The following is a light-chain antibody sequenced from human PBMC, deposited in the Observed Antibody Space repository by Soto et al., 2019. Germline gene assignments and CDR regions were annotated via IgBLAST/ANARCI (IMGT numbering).Light chain of an antibody. CDR3: QQYNSYSK. V-gene: IGKV1-5*03. J-gene: IGKJ1*01. Sequence: DSQMTQSPSTLSASVGDRATITCRASQSISSWLAWYQQKPGKAPKLLIYKASSLESGVPSRFSGSGSGTEFTLTISSLQPEEFATYYCQQYNSYSKFGQGTQGEI. CDR2: KAS. CDR1: QSISSW.